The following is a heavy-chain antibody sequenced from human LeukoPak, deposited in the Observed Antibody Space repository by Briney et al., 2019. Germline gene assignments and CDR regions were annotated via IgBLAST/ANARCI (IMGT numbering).Heavy chain of an antibody. CDR2: ISGSGGST. CDR1: GFTFSSYA. Sequence: PGGSLRLSCAASGFTFSSYAMSWVRQAPGKGLEWVSAISGSGGSTYYADSVKGRFTISRDNSKNTLYLQMNSLRAEDTAVYYCAKGTYYYDSSGYYQPRFDYWGQGTLVTVSS. CDR3: AKGTYYYDSSGYYQPRFDY. J-gene: IGHJ4*02. D-gene: IGHD3-22*01. V-gene: IGHV3-23*01.